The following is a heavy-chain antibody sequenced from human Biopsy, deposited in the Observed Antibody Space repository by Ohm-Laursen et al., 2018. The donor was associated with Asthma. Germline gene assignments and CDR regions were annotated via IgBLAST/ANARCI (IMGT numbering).Heavy chain of an antibody. Sequence: EASVKVSCKSSGGTLNNYAINWVRQAPGQGLEWMGGISPIFGSIKYAQKFQDRVTISADVFRNTVHLELSSLRSEDTAVLYCAKARCYYFCCDMEVWGQGTTVTVSS. J-gene: IGHJ6*02. CDR2: ISPIFGSI. V-gene: IGHV1-69*13. CDR3: AKARCYYFCCDMEV. CDR1: GGTLNNYA. D-gene: IGHD3-3*01.